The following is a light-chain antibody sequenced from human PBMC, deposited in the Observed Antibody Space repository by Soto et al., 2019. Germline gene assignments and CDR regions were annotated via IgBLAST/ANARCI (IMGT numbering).Light chain of an antibody. CDR3: QQYNDWPPRYT. CDR1: QSINNN. V-gene: IGKV3-15*01. CDR2: GAS. J-gene: IGKJ2*01. Sequence: EIVMTQSPATLSVSPGERVTLSCRASQSINNNLAWYQQKPGQAPRLLIYGASTRATGIPARFSGSGSGTEFTLTISSLQSEDFAVYYCQQYNDWPPRYTFGQGTKLEIK.